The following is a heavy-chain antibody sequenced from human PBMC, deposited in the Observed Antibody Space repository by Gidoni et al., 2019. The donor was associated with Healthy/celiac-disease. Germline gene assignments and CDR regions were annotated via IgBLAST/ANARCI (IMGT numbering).Heavy chain of an antibody. CDR1: GVTLSGYS. Sequence: EVQMVESGGGVVKPGGALRPSCAAYGVTLSGYSMNWVRQAPGKGLGWVSSISSSSSYIYYADSVKGRFTISRDNAKNSLYLQMNSLRAEDTAVYYCARETTEGWDYWGQGTLVTVSS. J-gene: IGHJ4*02. CDR3: ARETTEGWDY. CDR2: ISSSSSYI. V-gene: IGHV3-21*01. D-gene: IGHD2-15*01.